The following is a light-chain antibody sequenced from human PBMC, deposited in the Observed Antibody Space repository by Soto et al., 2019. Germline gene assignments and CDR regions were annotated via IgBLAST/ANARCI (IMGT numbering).Light chain of an antibody. CDR1: ASNIGSNP. CDR3: SSYRSNTWL. V-gene: IGLV1-44*01. Sequence: QSVVTQPPSVSGTPGQRVTISCSGSASNIGSNPVNWYQQLPGTAPKLLIYSSSHRPSGVPDRISGSKSGTSASLAISGLQSGDEADYYCSSYRSNTWLFGGGTKLTVL. J-gene: IGLJ3*02. CDR2: SSS.